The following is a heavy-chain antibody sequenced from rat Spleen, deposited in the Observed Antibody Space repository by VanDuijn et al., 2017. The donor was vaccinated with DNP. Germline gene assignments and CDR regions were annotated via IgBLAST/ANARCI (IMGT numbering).Heavy chain of an antibody. CDR1: GITFSDHN. V-gene: IGHV5-7*01. D-gene: IGHD1-11*01. CDR3: AKGPNYGGYSDYFDY. Sequence: EVQLVESGGGLVQPGRSLKLSCAVSGITFSDHNMAWVRQAPKKSLEWVATISSDGSDTYYRDSVKGRFTISRDNARNTLYLQMNKLGSEDTAIYYCAKGPNYGGYSDYFDYWGQGVMVTVSS. J-gene: IGHJ2*01. CDR2: ISSDGSDT.